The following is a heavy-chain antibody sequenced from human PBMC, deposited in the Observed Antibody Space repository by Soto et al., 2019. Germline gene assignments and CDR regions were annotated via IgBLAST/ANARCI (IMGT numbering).Heavy chain of an antibody. CDR1: GFTFSSYG. V-gene: IGHV3-30*18. D-gene: IGHD3-16*01. CDR2: ISYDGSNK. CDR3: AKERYGQLYLEDYGMDV. J-gene: IGHJ6*02. Sequence: QVQLVESGGGVVQHVTSLRLSCVASGFTFSSYGIHWVRQAPGRGLEWVAVISYDGSNKYYADSVKGRFTISRDNFKNTLYLQMNSLRAEDTAVYYCAKERYGQLYLEDYGMDVWGQGTTVTVSS.